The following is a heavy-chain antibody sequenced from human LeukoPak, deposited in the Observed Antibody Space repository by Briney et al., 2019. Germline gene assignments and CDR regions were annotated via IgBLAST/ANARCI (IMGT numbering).Heavy chain of an antibody. D-gene: IGHD4-23*01. CDR1: GFTFSSYS. V-gene: IGHV3-48*04. CDR3: ARLRATTVVGDFDY. J-gene: IGHJ4*02. CDR2: ISSSSSTI. Sequence: GGFLRLSCAASGFTFSSYSMNWVRQAPGKGLEWVSYISSSSSTIYYADSVKGRFTISRDNAKNSLYLQMNSLRAEDTAVYYCARLRATTVVGDFDYWGQGTLVTVSS.